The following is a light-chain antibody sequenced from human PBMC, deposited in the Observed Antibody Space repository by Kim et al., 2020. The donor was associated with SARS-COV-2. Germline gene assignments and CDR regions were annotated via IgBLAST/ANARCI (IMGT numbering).Light chain of an antibody. Sequence: SSELTQDPAVSAALGQTVTITCHGDSLRSWYATWYRQKPGQAPVLVIYAKNNRPSGIPDRFSGSNSGNTASLTIAGAQAEDEADYYCNSRDSSGNYIFGTGTKVTVL. J-gene: IGLJ1*01. CDR1: SLRSWY. CDR3: NSRDSSGNYI. V-gene: IGLV3-19*01. CDR2: AKN.